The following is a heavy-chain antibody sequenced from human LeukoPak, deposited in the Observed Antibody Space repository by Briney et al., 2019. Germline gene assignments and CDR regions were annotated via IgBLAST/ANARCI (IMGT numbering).Heavy chain of an antibody. Sequence: PGGSLRLSCAASGFTFSSYWMHWVRQAPGKGLVWVSRISDGGSTTTYADSVKGRFTTSRDNSKNTLFLQMNSLRAEDTAIYYCAKYGPQDSGSSHFDYWGQGALVTVSS. V-gene: IGHV3-74*01. D-gene: IGHD1-26*01. CDR1: GFTFSSYW. J-gene: IGHJ4*02. CDR2: ISDGGSTT. CDR3: AKYGPQDSGSSHFDY.